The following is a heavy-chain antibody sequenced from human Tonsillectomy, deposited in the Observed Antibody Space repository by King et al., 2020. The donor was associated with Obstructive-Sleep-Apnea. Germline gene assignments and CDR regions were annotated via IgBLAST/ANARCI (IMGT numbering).Heavy chain of an antibody. Sequence: VQLVESGGGLVQPGGSLRLSCVASGVTFSTYSMNWVRQAPGKGLEWVSYISGSSHTIYYADSVKGRFTISRDNANNSLYLQMNSLRVEDTAVYYCADTNNWDFWDQGTLVTVSS. CDR3: ADTNNWDF. V-gene: IGHV3-48*04. CDR1: GVTFSTYS. D-gene: IGHD5-24*01. J-gene: IGHJ4*02. CDR2: ISGSSHTI.